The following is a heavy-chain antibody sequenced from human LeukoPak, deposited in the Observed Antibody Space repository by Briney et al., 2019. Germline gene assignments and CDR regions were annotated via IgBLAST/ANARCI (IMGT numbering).Heavy chain of an antibody. CDR3: AEGDGEFYDSSGGC. D-gene: IGHD3-22*01. CDR1: GYTFTGYG. CDR2: INPSGGST. J-gene: IGHJ4*02. V-gene: IGHV1-46*01. Sequence: GASVKVSCKASGYTFTGYGINWVRQAPGQGLEWMGIINPSGGSTSYAQKFQGRVTMTRDTSTSTVYMELSSMRAEDTAVYDCAEGDGEFYDSSGGCWGQGTLVTVSS.